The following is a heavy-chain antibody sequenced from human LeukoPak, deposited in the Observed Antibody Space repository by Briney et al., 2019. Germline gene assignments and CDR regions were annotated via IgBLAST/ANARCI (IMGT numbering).Heavy chain of an antibody. CDR2: ISSSSSTI. Sequence: GGSLRLYCAASGFTFSSYSMTWVRQAPGKGLKGVSYISSSSSTIYYADSVKGRFTISRDNAKNSLYLQMNSLRAEDTAVYYCARVRVDPERNAFDIWGQGTMVTVSS. J-gene: IGHJ3*02. CDR1: GFTFSSYS. D-gene: IGHD2-15*01. V-gene: IGHV3-48*04. CDR3: ARVRVDPERNAFDI.